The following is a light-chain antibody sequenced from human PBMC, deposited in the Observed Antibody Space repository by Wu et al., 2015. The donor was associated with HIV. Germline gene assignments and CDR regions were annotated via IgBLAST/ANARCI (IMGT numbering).Light chain of an antibody. CDR1: QSVSSSF. CDR2: GAS. Sequence: EIVLTQSPGTLSLSPGERATLSCRASQSVSSSFLAWYQQKPGQAPRLLIYGASNRATGIRDRFSGSGSGTDFTLTISRLEPEDFAVYYCQQYANSLLTFGGGTKVEDQT. CDR3: QQYANSLLT. J-gene: IGKJ4*01. V-gene: IGKV3-20*01.